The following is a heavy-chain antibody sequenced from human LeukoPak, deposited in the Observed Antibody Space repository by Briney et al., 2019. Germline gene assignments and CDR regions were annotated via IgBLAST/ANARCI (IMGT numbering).Heavy chain of an antibody. D-gene: IGHD5-24*01. J-gene: IGHJ3*01. CDR2: VDPEDAET. CDR1: GYNFIDYY. V-gene: IGHV1-69-2*01. Sequence: ASVKVSCKVAGYNFIDYYMHWLQEAPGEGLVWIGLVDPEDAETTYAEKFRGRVSMTADTSTDTAYMELSSLRSEDTAVYYCATTQLRADFKGYALDVWGQGTRVTVSS. CDR3: ATTQLRADFKGYALDV.